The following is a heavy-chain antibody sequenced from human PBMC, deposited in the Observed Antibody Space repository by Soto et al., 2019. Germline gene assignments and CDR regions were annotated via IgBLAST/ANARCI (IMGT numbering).Heavy chain of an antibody. CDR3: ARDYYDGSSGRLDV. D-gene: IGHD3-10*01. CDR2: ISYDGSNK. Sequence: QVQLVESGGGVVPPGRSLSLSCAASGFTFNKFAMHWIRQAPGTGLEWVAKISYDGSNKKDADSVKGRFTISRDNSKNTLYLQLNSLTPEDTGVYYCARDYYDGSSGRLDVSGQGSPVTVSS. CDR1: GFTFNKFA. V-gene: IGHV3-30-3*01. J-gene: IGHJ6*02.